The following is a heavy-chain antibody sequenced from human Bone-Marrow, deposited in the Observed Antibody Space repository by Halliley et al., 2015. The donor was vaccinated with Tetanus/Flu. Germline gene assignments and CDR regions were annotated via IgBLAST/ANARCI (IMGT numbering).Heavy chain of an antibody. Sequence: TLSLTCAASGASISSGGYYWNWIRQPPGKGLEWIGNIYYSGSTYYNPSLKSRVTISVDRSKNQFSLKLSSVTAADTAVYYCASGVLAAAYWGQGTLVTVSS. CDR2: IYYSGST. J-gene: IGHJ4*02. D-gene: IGHD3-3*01. V-gene: IGHV4-30-4*01. CDR1: GASISSGGYY. CDR3: ASGVLAAAY.